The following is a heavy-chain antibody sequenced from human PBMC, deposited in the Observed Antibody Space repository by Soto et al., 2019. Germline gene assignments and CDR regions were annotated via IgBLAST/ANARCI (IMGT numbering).Heavy chain of an antibody. J-gene: IGHJ4*02. V-gene: IGHV1-2*02. CDR1: GYTFTGYY. CDR2: INPNSGGT. D-gene: IGHD4-17*01. Sequence: EASVKVSCKASGYTFTGYYMHWVRQAPGQGLEWMGWINPNSGGTSYAQKFQGRVTITTNTSISTAYMELSSLRSEDTAVYYCARTLYGDNVDYWGQGTLVTVSS. CDR3: ARTLYGDNVDY.